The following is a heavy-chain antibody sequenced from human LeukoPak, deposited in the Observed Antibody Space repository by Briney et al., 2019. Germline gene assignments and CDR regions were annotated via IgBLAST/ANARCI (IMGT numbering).Heavy chain of an antibody. CDR1: GFTFSSYA. J-gene: IGHJ4*02. CDR3: AKVTVFDFWSGSDY. V-gene: IGHV3-23*01. CDR2: ISGSGGST. D-gene: IGHD3-3*01. Sequence: GGSLRLSCAASGFTFSSYAMSWVCQAPGKGLEWVSAISGSGGSTYYADSVKGRFTISRDNSKNTLYLQMNSLRAEDTAVYYCAKVTVFDFWSGSDYWGQGTLVTVSS.